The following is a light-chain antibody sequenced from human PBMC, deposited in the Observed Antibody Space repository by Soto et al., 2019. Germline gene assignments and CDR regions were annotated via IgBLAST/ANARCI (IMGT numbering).Light chain of an antibody. J-gene: IGLJ2*01. V-gene: IGLV2-11*01. Sequence: QSVLTQPRSVSGSPGQSVSISCTGTSSDVGGYDYVSWHQHHPGKAPKLMIYDVTQRSAGVPDRFSGSKSGNTASLTISGLQAEDESEYFCCSYAGDSTVLFGGGTKVTVL. CDR1: SSDVGGYDY. CDR2: DVT. CDR3: CSYAGDSTVL.